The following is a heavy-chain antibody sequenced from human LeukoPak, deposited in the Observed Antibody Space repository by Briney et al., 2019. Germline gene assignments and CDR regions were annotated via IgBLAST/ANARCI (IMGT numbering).Heavy chain of an antibody. CDR1: GGSISSYY. J-gene: IGHJ4*02. Sequence: SETLSLTCTVSGGSISSYYWSWIRQPPGKGLEWIGYIYYSGSTNYNPSLKSRVTISVDTSKNQFSLKLTSVTAADTAVYYCAGQTGSGLFILPGGQGTLVTVSS. D-gene: IGHD3/OR15-3a*01. V-gene: IGHV4-59*08. CDR3: AGQTGSGLFILP. CDR2: IYYSGST.